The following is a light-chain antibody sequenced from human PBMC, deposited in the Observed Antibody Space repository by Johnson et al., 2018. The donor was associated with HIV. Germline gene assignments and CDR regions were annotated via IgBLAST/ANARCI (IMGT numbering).Light chain of an antibody. CDR2: ENN. J-gene: IGLJ1*01. CDR1: SSNIGNNY. CDR3: GTWDSSLSAGGV. Sequence: QSVLTQPPSVSAAPGQKVTISCSGSSSNIGNNYVSWYQQLPGTAPKLLIYENNKRPSGIPDRFSGSKSGPSATLAITGLQTGDEADYYCGTWDSSLSAGGVFGTGTKVTVL. V-gene: IGLV1-51*02.